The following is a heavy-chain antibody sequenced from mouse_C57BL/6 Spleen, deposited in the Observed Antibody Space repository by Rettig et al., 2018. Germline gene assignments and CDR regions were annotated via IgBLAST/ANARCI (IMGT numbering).Heavy chain of an antibody. CDR3: TPLLRRNFDC. CDR1: GFNIKDDY. CDR2: IDPENGDT. Sequence: EVQLQQSGAELVRPGASVKLSCTASGFNIKDDYMHWVKQRPEQGLEWIGWIDPENGDTEYASKFQGKATITADTSSNTAYLQLSSLTSEDTSVYYCTPLLRRNFDCCGQGTTLTVSS. D-gene: IGHD1-1*01. V-gene: IGHV14-4*01. J-gene: IGHJ2*01.